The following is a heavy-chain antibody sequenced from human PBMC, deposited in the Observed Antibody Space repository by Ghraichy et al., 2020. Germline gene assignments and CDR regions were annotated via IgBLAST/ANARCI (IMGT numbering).Heavy chain of an antibody. D-gene: IGHD6-6*01. Sequence: SQTLSLTCTVSGGSISSYYWSWIRQPPGKGLEWIGYIYYSGSTNYNPSLKSRVTISVDTSKNQFSLKLSSVTAADTAVYYCARGIAAGEGRGMDVWGQGTTVTVSS. CDR1: GGSISSYY. J-gene: IGHJ6*02. V-gene: IGHV4-59*01. CDR2: IYYSGST. CDR3: ARGIAAGEGRGMDV.